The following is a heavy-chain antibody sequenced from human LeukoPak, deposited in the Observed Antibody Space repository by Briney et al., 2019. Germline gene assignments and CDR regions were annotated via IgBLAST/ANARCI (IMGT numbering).Heavy chain of an antibody. CDR1: GFTFSSYW. V-gene: IGHV3-30*18. J-gene: IGHJ4*02. CDR2: ISYDGSNK. CDR3: AKGIVGATNSVVDY. D-gene: IGHD1-26*01. Sequence: GGSLRLSCAASGFTFSSYWMHWVRQAPGKGLEWVAVISYDGSNKYYADSVKGRFTISRDNSKNTLYLQMNSLRAEDTAVYYCAKGIVGATNSVVDYWGQGTLVTVSS.